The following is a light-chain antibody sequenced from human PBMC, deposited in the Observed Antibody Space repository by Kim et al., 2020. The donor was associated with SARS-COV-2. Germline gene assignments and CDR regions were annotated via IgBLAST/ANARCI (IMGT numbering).Light chain of an antibody. J-gene: IGLJ3*02. Sequence: SYELTQPPSVSVAPGKTARITCGGNNIGSKSVHWYQQKPGQAPVLVIYYDSDRPSGIPERFSGSNSGNTATLTISRVEAGDEADYYCQVLDSRSDHPVFG. V-gene: IGLV3-21*04. CDR3: QVLDSRSDHPV. CDR1: NIGSKS. CDR2: YDS.